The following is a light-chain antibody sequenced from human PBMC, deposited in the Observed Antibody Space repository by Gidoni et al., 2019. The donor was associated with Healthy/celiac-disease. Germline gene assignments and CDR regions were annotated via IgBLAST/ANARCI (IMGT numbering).Light chain of an antibody. CDR3: QQSYSTSHT. CDR2: AAS. Sequence: LQLPRSPSSLSASVGDRVTITCRASQSISSYLNWYQQKPGKAPKLLIYAASSLQSGVPSRFSGSGSGTEFTLTISSLQPEDFATYYCQQSYSTSHTFGQGTRLEIK. J-gene: IGKJ5*01. CDR1: QSISSY. V-gene: IGKV1-39*01.